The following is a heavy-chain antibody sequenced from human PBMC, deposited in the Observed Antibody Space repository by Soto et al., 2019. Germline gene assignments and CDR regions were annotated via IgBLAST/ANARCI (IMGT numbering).Heavy chain of an antibody. D-gene: IGHD6-19*01. Sequence: ASVKVSCKASGYTLTSYGISWVRQAPGQGLEWMGWISAYNGNTNYAQKLQGRVTMTTDTSTSTAYMELRSLRSDDTAVYYCARVGSGWYGVWDYYYYGMDVWGQGTTVTVSS. CDR1: GYTLTSYG. CDR3: ARVGSGWYGVWDYYYYGMDV. J-gene: IGHJ6*02. V-gene: IGHV1-18*01. CDR2: ISAYNGNT.